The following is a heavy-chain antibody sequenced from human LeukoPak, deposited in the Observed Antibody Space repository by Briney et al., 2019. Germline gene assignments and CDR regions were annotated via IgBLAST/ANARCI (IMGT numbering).Heavy chain of an antibody. CDR1: GFTFTSYG. CDR2: ISGSGGST. Sequence: GGSLRLSCAASGFTFTSYGMSWVRQAPGKGLEWVSAISGSGGSTYYADSVKGRFTISRDNSKNTLYLQMNSLRTDDTAVYYCARDWELEGSGFDYWGQGTLVTVSS. CDR3: ARDWELEGSGFDY. V-gene: IGHV3-23*01. J-gene: IGHJ4*02. D-gene: IGHD1-26*01.